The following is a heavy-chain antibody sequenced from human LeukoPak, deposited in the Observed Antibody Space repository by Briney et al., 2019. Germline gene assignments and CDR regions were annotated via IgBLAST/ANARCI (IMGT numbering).Heavy chain of an antibody. CDR2: IFYTGST. D-gene: IGHD2-2*01. CDR1: GGSLSSSYY. CDR3: ARHYQGQSYY. J-gene: IGHJ4*02. Sequence: SETLSLTCTVSGGSLSSSYYWGWIRQSPGKGLEWIGSIFYTGSTFYNPSLKSRVTISVDTSKNQFSLKLTSVTAADTAVYYCARHYQGQSYYWGQGTLVTVSS. V-gene: IGHV4-39*01.